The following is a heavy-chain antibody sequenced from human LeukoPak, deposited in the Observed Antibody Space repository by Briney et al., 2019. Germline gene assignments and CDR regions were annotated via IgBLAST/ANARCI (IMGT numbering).Heavy chain of an antibody. V-gene: IGHV1-2*02. J-gene: IGHJ5*02. Sequence: ASVKVSCKASGYIFSAYYMHWVRQAPGQGPEWMEWMNVYSGDATYAQKFQGRVTMTRDTSISTAYMELSSLTSDDTAVYYCARPGNWWFDPWGQGTLVTVSS. CDR1: GYIFSAYY. CDR3: ARPGNWWFDP. D-gene: IGHD3-10*01. CDR2: MNVYSGDA.